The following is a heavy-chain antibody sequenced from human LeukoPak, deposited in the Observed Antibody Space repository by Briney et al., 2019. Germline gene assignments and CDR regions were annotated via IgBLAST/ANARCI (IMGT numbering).Heavy chain of an antibody. CDR1: GFTFSSYS. Sequence: GGSLRLSCAASGFTFSSYSMNWVRQAPGKGLEWVSYISSSSSTIYYADPVKGRFTISRDNAKNSLYLQMNSLRAEDTAVYYCAAERVIDSHDAFDIWGQGTMVTVSS. V-gene: IGHV3-48*04. D-gene: IGHD3-16*02. J-gene: IGHJ3*02. CDR3: AAERVIDSHDAFDI. CDR2: ISSSSSTI.